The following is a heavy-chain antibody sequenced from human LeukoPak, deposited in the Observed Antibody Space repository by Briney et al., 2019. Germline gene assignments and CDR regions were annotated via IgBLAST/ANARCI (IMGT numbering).Heavy chain of an antibody. Sequence: AGGSLRLSCAASGFTFYDHGMSWVRQAPGKGLEWVSGINWNGGSTGYADSVKGRFTISRDNAKNSLYLQMNSLRAEDTALYYCAGGDRNGWYFDYWGQGTLVTVSS. CDR2: INWNGGST. V-gene: IGHV3-20*04. CDR1: GFTFYDHG. D-gene: IGHD6-19*01. CDR3: AGGDRNGWYFDY. J-gene: IGHJ4*02.